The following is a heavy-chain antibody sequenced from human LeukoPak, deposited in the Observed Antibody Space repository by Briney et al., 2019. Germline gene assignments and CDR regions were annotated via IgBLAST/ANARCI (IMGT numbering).Heavy chain of an antibody. CDR2: INHSGST. Sequence: SETLSLTCAVYGGSFSGYYWSWIRQPPGKGLEWIGEINHSGSTNYNPSLKSRVTISVDTSKNQFSLKLSSVTAADTAVYYCARHLPLGYCSSTSCYTGYYYMDVWGKGTTVTVSS. CDR1: GGSFSGYY. D-gene: IGHD2-2*02. V-gene: IGHV4-34*01. CDR3: ARHLPLGYCSSTSCYTGYYYMDV. J-gene: IGHJ6*03.